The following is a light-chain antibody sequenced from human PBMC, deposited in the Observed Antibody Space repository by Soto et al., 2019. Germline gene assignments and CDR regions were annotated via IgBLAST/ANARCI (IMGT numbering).Light chain of an antibody. CDR3: QQYNKWPPYT. CDR2: GAS. Sequence: EIVMTQSPATLSVSPGERATLSCRASQSVSSNLAWYQQKPAQAPRLLIYGASTRATGIPARFSGSGSGTECTLTISSLQSEDFAVYYCQQYNKWPPYTFGQGTKLEIK. V-gene: IGKV3-15*01. CDR1: QSVSSN. J-gene: IGKJ2*01.